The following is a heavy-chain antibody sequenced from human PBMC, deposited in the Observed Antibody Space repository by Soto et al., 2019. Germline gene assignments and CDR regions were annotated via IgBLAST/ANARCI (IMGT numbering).Heavy chain of an antibody. CDR3: ARGKPLLLWFGGIDAFDI. V-gene: IGHV4-34*01. CDR1: GGSFSGYY. J-gene: IGHJ3*02. CDR2: INHSGST. D-gene: IGHD3-10*01. Sequence: QVQLQQWGAGLLKPSETLSLTCAVYGGSFSGYYWSWIRQPPGKGLEWIGEINHSGSTNYNPSLKSRVTISVDTSRNRFSLKLGSVTAADTAVYYCARGKPLLLWFGGIDAFDIWGQGTMVTVSS.